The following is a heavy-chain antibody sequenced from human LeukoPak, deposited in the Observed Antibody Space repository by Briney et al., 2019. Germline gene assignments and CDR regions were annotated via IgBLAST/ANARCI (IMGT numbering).Heavy chain of an antibody. CDR1: GFTFSSYA. CDR3: AAILTWLEYSSSGRGAFDI. CDR2: ISYDGSNK. D-gene: IGHD6-6*01. V-gene: IGHV3-30-3*01. Sequence: GGSLRLSCAVSGFTFSSYAMHWVRQAPGKGLEWVAVISYDGSNKYYADSVKGRFTISRDDSENTLYLQMNSLRTEDTAVYYCAAILTWLEYSSSGRGAFDIWGQGTMVTVSS. J-gene: IGHJ3*02.